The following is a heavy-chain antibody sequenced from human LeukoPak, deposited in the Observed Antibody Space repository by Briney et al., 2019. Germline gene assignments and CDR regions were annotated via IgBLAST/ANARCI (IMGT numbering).Heavy chain of an antibody. CDR1: GYTFTSYA. V-gene: IGHV7-4-1*02. Sequence: ASVKVSCKASGYTFTSYAMNWVRQAPGQGLEWMGWINTNTGNPTYAQGFTGRFVFSLDTSVSTAYLQISSLKAEDTAVYYCASVSAPGSGSYYYYYYGMDVWGQGTTVTVSS. CDR2: INTNTGNP. J-gene: IGHJ6*02. CDR3: ASVSAPGSGSYYYYYYGMDV. D-gene: IGHD3-10*01.